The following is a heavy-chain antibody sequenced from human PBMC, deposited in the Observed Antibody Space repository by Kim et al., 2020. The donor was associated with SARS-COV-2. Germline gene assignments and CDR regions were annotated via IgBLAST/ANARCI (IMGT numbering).Heavy chain of an antibody. CDR3: ARDRGYSSGWDDGAFDI. CDR2: IIPIFGTA. Sequence: SVKVSCKASGGTFSSYAISWVRQAPGQGLEWMGGIIPIFGTANYAQKFQGRVTITADESTSTAYMELSSLRSEDTAVYYCARDRGYSSGWDDGAFDIWGQGTMVTVSS. J-gene: IGHJ3*02. CDR1: GGTFSSYA. V-gene: IGHV1-69*13. D-gene: IGHD6-19*01.